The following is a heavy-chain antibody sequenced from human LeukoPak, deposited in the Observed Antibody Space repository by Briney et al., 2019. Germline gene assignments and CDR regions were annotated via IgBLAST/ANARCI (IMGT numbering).Heavy chain of an antibody. Sequence: SETLSLTCTVSGDSVRSDSYYWSWIRQPPGRGLEWIGYFYLSGSTNYNPSLKSRVTISVDTSKNQFSLKLTSVTAADTAVYYCASAANVRYYDYWGQGTLVTVSS. CDR2: FYLSGST. J-gene: IGHJ4*02. CDR1: GDSVRSDSYY. CDR3: ASAANVRYYDY. V-gene: IGHV4-61*01.